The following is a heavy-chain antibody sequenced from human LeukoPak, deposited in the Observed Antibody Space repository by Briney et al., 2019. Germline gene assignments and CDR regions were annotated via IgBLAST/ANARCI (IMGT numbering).Heavy chain of an antibody. CDR2: IRYDGTNK. CDR3: TRSQGYCTGGGCYIDY. V-gene: IGHV3-30*02. CDR1: GFTFASYV. D-gene: IGHD2-8*02. Sequence: PGGSLRLSCAASGFTFASYVMHWVRHAPGKGLEWVALIRYDGTNKYYTDSVKGRFTISKDNSKNTLYLQMNSLRAEDTAVYYCTRSQGYCTGGGCYIDYWGQGTLVTVSS. J-gene: IGHJ4*02.